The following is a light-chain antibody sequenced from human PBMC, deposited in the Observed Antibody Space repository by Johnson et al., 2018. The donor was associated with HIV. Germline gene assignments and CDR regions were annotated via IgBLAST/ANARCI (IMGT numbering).Light chain of an antibody. Sequence: HSVLTQPPSVSAAPGQKVTISCSGSSSNIGNNYVSWYQQLPGTAPKLLIYDNNKRPSGIPDRISGSKSGTSATLGITGLQTWDEADYYCGTWDSRLSAEVFGTGTKVTVL. V-gene: IGLV1-51*01. J-gene: IGLJ1*01. CDR3: GTWDSRLSAEV. CDR2: DNN. CDR1: SSNIGNNY.